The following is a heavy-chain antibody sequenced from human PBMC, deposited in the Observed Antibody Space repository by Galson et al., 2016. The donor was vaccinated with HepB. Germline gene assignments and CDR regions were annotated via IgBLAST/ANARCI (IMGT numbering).Heavy chain of an antibody. V-gene: IGHV3-53*01. J-gene: IGHJ4*02. CDR1: GFSVSSNY. D-gene: IGHD3-3*01. CDR3: VRTPPGSGYFLLYYFEY. Sequence: SLRLSCAAAGFSVSSNYLSWVRQVPGKGLGWVSVIYSRGHTYYADSVKGRFTLSSDSSKNTLYLQMDSLLAADTALYYCVRTPPGSGYFLLYYFEYWGQGTPVTVSS. CDR2: IYSRGHT.